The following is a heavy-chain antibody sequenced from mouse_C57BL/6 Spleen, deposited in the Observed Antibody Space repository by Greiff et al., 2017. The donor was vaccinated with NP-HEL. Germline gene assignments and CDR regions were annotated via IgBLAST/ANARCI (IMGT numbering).Heavy chain of an antibody. Sequence: VQLQQSGPGLVKPSQSLSLTCSVTGYSITSGYYWNWIRQFPGNKLEWMGYISYDGSNNYNPSLKNRISITRDTSKNQFFLKLNSVTTEDTATYYCARSSIYDDYEGNYAMDYWGQGTSVTVSS. CDR1: GYSITSGYY. V-gene: IGHV3-6*01. D-gene: IGHD2-4*01. CDR3: ARSSIYDDYEGNYAMDY. CDR2: ISYDGSN. J-gene: IGHJ4*01.